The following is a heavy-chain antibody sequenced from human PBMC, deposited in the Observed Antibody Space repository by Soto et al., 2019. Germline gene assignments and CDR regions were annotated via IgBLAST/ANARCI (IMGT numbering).Heavy chain of an antibody. CDR1: GGSISSYY. V-gene: IGHV4-59*01. D-gene: IGHD3-22*01. CDR3: ARGAAYYYDSSGYSPVFDY. CDR2: IYYSGST. J-gene: IGHJ4*02. Sequence: SETLSLTCTVSGGSISSYYWSWVRQPPGKGLEWIGYIYYSGSTNYNPSLKSRVTISVDTSKNQFSLKLSSVTAADTAVYYCARGAAYYYDSSGYSPVFDYWGQGTLVTVSS.